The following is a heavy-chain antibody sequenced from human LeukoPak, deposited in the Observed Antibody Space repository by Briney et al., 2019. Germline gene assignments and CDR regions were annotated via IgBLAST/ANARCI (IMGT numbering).Heavy chain of an antibody. CDR1: GFTVSSSY. CDR3: AASLPNIVVVPATKGPFGY. J-gene: IGHJ4*02. CDR2: IRSGGST. V-gene: IGHV3-53*01. D-gene: IGHD2-2*01. Sequence: SGGSLRLSCAASGFTVSSSYMTWVRQAPGKGLEWVSVIRSGGSTVYADSVKGRFTISRDNSKNTLYLQMNSLRAEDTAVYYCAASLPNIVVVPATKGPFGYWGQGALVTVSS.